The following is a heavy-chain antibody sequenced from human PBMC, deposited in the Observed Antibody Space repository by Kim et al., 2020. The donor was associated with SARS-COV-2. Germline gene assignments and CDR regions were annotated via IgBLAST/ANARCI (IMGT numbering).Heavy chain of an antibody. CDR1: GFRFADYA. CDR2: ISWKSSSI. V-gene: IGHV3-9*01. J-gene: IGHJ6*02. Sequence: GGSLRLSCAASGFRFADYAMHWVRQAAGKGLEWVSSISWKSSSIGYADSVKGRFSISRDNAKNSLYLQMNSLSAEDTALYYCAKSQDGYYSYGMDVSGQG. CDR3: AKSQDGYYSYGMDV.